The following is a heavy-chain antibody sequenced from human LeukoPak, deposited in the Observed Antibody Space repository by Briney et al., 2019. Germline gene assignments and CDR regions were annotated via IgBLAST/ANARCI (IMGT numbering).Heavy chain of an antibody. D-gene: IGHD6-13*01. CDR1: GFSFSTYW. Sequence: GGSLRLSCAASGFSFSTYWMSWVRQAPGKGLEWVANIKQDGSEKYYVDSAKGRFTISRDNAKNSLYLQMNSLTAEDTAVYYCATDVGSSRPNFWGQGILVNVSS. CDR3: ATDVGSSRPNF. V-gene: IGHV3-7*01. CDR2: IKQDGSEK. J-gene: IGHJ4*02.